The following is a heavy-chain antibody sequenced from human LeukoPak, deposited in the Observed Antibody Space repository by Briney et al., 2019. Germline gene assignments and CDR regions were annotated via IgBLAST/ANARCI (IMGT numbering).Heavy chain of an antibody. D-gene: IGHD3-10*01. V-gene: IGHV3-30*18. CDR2: ISYDGSNK. J-gene: IGHJ6*03. CDR3: AKENDRYGSGSYNYYYYYMDV. Sequence: PGGSLRLSCAASGFTFSSYGMHWVRQAPGKGLEWVAVISYDGSNKYYADSVKGRFTISRDNSKNTLYLQMNSLRAEDTAVYYCAKENDRYGSGSYNYYYYYMDVWGKGTTVTVSS. CDR1: GFTFSSYG.